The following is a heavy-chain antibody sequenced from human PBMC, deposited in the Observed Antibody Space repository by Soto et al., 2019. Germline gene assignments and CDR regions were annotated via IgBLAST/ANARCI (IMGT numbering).Heavy chain of an antibody. CDR2: ISYDGSNK. CDR1: GFTFSSYG. Sequence: QVQLVESGGGVVQPGRSLRLSCAASGFTFSSYGMHWVRQAPGKGLEWVAVISYDGSNKYYADSVKGRFTISRDNSKNTLYLQMNSLRAEDTAVYYCAKDLQYGSGGSCYSYGMDVWGQGTTVTVSS. V-gene: IGHV3-30*18. J-gene: IGHJ6*02. D-gene: IGHD2-15*01. CDR3: AKDLQYGSGGSCYSYGMDV.